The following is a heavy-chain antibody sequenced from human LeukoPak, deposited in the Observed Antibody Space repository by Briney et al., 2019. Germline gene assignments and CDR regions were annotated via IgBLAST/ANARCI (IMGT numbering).Heavy chain of an antibody. D-gene: IGHD6-13*01. CDR1: GYTFTGYY. CDR3: AREFKDSSSWADPYYYYGMDV. CDR2: INPNSGGT. J-gene: IGHJ6*02. Sequence: ASVKVSCKASGYTFTGYYMHWVRQAPGQGLEWMGWINPNSGGTNYAQKFQGRVTMTRDTSISTAYMELSRLRSDDTAVYYCAREFKDSSSWADPYYYYGMDVWGQGTTVTVSS. V-gene: IGHV1-2*02.